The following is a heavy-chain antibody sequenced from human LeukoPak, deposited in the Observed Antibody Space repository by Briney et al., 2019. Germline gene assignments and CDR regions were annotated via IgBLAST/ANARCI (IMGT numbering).Heavy chain of an antibody. V-gene: IGHV4-30-2*02. D-gene: IGHD3-22*01. J-gene: IGHJ3*02. Sequence: SETLSLTCTVSGGSISSGGYYWSWIRQPPGKGLEWIGYIYHSGSTYYNPSLKSRVTISVDRSKNQFSLKLTSVTAADTAVYYCTRNYDDSGWAFDIWGQGTMVSVSS. CDR1: GGSISSGGYY. CDR2: IYHSGST. CDR3: TRNYDDSGWAFDI.